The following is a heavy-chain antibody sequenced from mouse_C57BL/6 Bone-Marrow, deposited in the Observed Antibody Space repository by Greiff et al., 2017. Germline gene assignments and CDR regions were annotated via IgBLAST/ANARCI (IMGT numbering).Heavy chain of an antibody. CDR3: AKENWGTSYYFDY. V-gene: IGHV1-52*01. CDR2: IDPSDSET. J-gene: IGHJ2*01. Sequence: QVQLQQPGAELVRPGSSVKLSCKASGYTFTSYWMHWVKPRPIQGLEWIGNIDPSDSETHYNQKFKDKATLTIDKSSSTAYMQLSSLTSEDSAVYYCAKENWGTSYYFDYWGQGTTLTVSS. D-gene: IGHD4-1*01. CDR1: GYTFTSYW.